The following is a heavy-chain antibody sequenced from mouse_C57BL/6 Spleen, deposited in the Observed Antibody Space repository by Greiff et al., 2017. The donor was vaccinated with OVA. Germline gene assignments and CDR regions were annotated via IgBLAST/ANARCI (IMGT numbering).Heavy chain of an antibody. CDR1: GYTFTDYY. D-gene: IGHD3-3*01. V-gene: IGHV1-75*01. CDR3: AREGFSRDGYYAMDY. Sequence: VQLQQSGPELVKPGASVKISCKASGYTFTDYYINWVKQRPGQGLEWIGWIFPGSGSTYYNEKFKGKATLTVDKSSSTAYMLLSSLTSEDSAVYFCAREGFSRDGYYAMDYWGQGTSVTVSS. CDR2: IFPGSGST. J-gene: IGHJ4*01.